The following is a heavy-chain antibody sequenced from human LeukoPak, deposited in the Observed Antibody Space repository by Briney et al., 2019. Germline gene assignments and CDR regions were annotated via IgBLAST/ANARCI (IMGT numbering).Heavy chain of an antibody. CDR3: AKDENRDYYDSSGYYDGYFDY. Sequence: GGSLRLSCAASGFTFSCYAMSWVRQAPGKGLEWVSAISGSGGSTYYADSVKGRFTISRDNSKNTLYLQMNSLRAEDTAVYYCAKDENRDYYDSSGYYDGYFDYWGQGTLVTVSS. CDR2: ISGSGGST. CDR1: GFTFSCYA. J-gene: IGHJ4*02. D-gene: IGHD3-22*01. V-gene: IGHV3-23*01.